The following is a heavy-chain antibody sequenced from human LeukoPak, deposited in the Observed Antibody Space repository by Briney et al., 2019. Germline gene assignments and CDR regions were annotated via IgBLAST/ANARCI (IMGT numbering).Heavy chain of an antibody. CDR3: ASVATGYYYDSSGYYFDY. J-gene: IGHJ4*02. D-gene: IGHD3-22*01. CDR1: GGSFSGYY. V-gene: IGHV4-34*01. Sequence: SETLSLTCAVYGGSFSGYYWSWIRQPPGKGLEWIGEINHSGSTNYNPSLKSRVTISVDTSKNQFSLKLSSVTAADTAVYYCASVATGYYYDSSGYYFDYWGQGTLVTVSS. CDR2: INHSGST.